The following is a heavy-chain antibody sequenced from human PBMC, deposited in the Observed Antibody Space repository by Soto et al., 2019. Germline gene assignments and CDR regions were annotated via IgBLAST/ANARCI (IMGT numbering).Heavy chain of an antibody. V-gene: IGHV3-7*03. Sequence: GGSLRLSCAASGFTFSSYWMSWVRQAPGKGLEWVANIKQDGSEKYYVDSVKGRFTISRDNAKNSLYLQMNSLRAEDTAVYYCARGGRYYDSSGYSYFTFDYWGQGTLVTVSS. CDR3: ARGGRYYDSSGYSYFTFDY. CDR2: IKQDGSEK. J-gene: IGHJ4*02. D-gene: IGHD3-22*01. CDR1: GFTFSSYW.